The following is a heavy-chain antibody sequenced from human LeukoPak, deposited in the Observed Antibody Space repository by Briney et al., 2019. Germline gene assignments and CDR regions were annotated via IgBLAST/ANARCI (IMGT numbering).Heavy chain of an antibody. CDR3: ARVGSGWYDFDY. CDR1: GFTVSSNY. CDR2: IYSGSSST. Sequence: GGSLRLSCAASGFTVSSNYMSWVRRAPGKGLEWVSVIYSGSSSTYYTDSVKGRFTISRHNSKNTLYLQMNSLRAEDTAVYYCARVGSGWYDFDYWGQGTLVTVSS. D-gene: IGHD6-19*01. J-gene: IGHJ4*02. V-gene: IGHV3-53*04.